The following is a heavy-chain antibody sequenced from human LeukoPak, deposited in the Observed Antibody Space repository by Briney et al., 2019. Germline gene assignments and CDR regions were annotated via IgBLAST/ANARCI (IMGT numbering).Heavy chain of an antibody. V-gene: IGHV3-73*01. D-gene: IGHD3-22*01. CDR3: TRHNSYYDSSGYYSY. Sequence: GGSLKLSCAASGFTFSGSDMHWVRQASGKGLEWVGRIRSKANSYATAYAASVKGTLTISRDESKNTAYLQKNSLNTEDTAVYLCTRHNSYYDSSGYYSYWGRGTLVTVSS. J-gene: IGHJ4*02. CDR1: GFTFSGSD. CDR2: IRSKANSYAT.